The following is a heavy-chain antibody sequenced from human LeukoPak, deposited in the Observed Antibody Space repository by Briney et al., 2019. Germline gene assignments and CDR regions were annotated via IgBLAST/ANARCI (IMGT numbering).Heavy chain of an antibody. CDR2: ISAYNGNT. D-gene: IGHD2-2*01. CDR1: GYTFTSYG. Sequence: ASVKVSCKASGYTFTSYGISWVRQAPGQGLEWMGWISAYNGNTNYAQKLQGRVTMTTDTSTSTAYMELRSLRSDDTAVYYCSLLGYCSSTSCFGFDYWGQGTLVTVSS. CDR3: SLLGYCSSTSCFGFDY. V-gene: IGHV1-18*04. J-gene: IGHJ4*02.